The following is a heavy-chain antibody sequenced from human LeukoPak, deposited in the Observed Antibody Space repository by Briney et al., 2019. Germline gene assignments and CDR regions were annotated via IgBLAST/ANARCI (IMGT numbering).Heavy chain of an antibody. Sequence: SETLSLTCAVYGGSLNGHYWRWIRQPPGKGLEWIGEGSESGGTKFNPSLKSRVTISADTSKNQFSLKLNSVTAADTAVYYCAKNGQSGFSFDPWGQGTLVTVSS. CDR1: GGSLNGHY. CDR3: AKNGQSGFSFDP. CDR2: GSESGGT. J-gene: IGHJ5*02. D-gene: IGHD3-3*01. V-gene: IGHV4-34*01.